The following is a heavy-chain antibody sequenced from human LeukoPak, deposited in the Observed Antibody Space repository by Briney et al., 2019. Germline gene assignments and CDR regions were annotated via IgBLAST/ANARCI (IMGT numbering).Heavy chain of an antibody. D-gene: IGHD3-3*01. V-gene: IGHV4-34*01. CDR2: INHSGRT. J-gene: IGHJ4*02. Sequence: PSETLSLTCAVYGGSFSGYYWSWIRQPPGKGLEWIGEINHSGRTNYNPSLKSRVTISVDTSKNQFSLKLSSVTAADTAVYYCARPYYDFWSGYYHFDYWGQGTLVTVSS. CDR1: GGSFSGYY. CDR3: ARPYYDFWSGYYHFDY.